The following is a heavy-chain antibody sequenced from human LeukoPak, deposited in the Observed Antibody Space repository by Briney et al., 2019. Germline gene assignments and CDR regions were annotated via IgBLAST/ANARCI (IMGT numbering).Heavy chain of an antibody. Sequence: GGSLRLSCAASGFTFSDYYMSWIRQAPGKGLEWVSYISSSGSTIYYADSVKGRFTISRDNSKNTLYLQMNSLRAEDTAVYYCAREAGYSSSGSFDYWGQGTLVTVSS. CDR2: ISSSGSTI. CDR1: GFTFSDYY. D-gene: IGHD6-13*01. V-gene: IGHV3-11*04. J-gene: IGHJ4*02. CDR3: AREAGYSSSGSFDY.